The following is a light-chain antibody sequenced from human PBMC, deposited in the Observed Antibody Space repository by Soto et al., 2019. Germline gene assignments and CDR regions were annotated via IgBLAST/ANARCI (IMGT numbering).Light chain of an antibody. Sequence: DIHLTQSPSFLSASVVDRVTITCRPSQALPNNMAMYKQQPGPPPTLLMYEESSLHGGVPSTFSRRKSAPPFSLTLDSMQTEDFATYYCQQVKTSPRTFGGGTKVDLK. J-gene: IGKJ4*01. CDR2: EES. CDR3: QQVKTSPRT. CDR1: QALPNN. V-gene: IGKV1-9*01.